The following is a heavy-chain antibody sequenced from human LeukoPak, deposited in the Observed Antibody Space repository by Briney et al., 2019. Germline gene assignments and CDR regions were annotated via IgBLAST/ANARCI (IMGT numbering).Heavy chain of an antibody. CDR1: GFTFSSYA. CDR2: ISGSGTST. V-gene: IGHV3-23*01. CDR3: AKDLGRYRNNYFDY. Sequence: TGGSLRLSCAASGFTFSSYAMNWVRQAPGKGLEWVSGISGSGTSTYYADSVKGRFSISRDDSKNTLYLQMNSLRAEDTAVYYCAKDLGRYRNNYFDYWGQGTLVTVSS. D-gene: IGHD1-26*01. J-gene: IGHJ4*02.